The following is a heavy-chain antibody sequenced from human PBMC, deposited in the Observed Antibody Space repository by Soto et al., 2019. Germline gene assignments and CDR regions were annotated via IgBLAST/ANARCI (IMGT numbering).Heavy chain of an antibody. Sequence: ASVKVSCKISGHTLTEFSIHWVRQAPGKGLEWMGGFDPEGGEAIYAQKWHGRVTVTEDTVTDTAYMELSGLKSDDTAVYYCARSIGMVGIQLWLGGYWGQGTLVTVSS. CDR1: GHTLTEFS. D-gene: IGHD5-18*01. CDR3: ARSIGMVGIQLWLGGY. CDR2: FDPEGGEA. J-gene: IGHJ4*02. V-gene: IGHV1-24*01.